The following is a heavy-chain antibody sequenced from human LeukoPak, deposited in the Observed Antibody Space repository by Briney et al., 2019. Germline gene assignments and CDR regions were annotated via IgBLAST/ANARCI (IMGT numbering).Heavy chain of an antibody. Sequence: GGSLRLSCAASGFTFRNYAMSWVRQAPGKGLEWVSSISGSGGSTYYADSVKGRFTISRDNSKNTLYLQMNSLRAEDTAVYYCAKGPRGSRRNDIVVVPAAIGMDVWGKGTTVTISS. J-gene: IGHJ6*04. V-gene: IGHV3-23*01. CDR2: ISGSGGST. D-gene: IGHD2-2*02. CDR1: GFTFRNYA. CDR3: AKGPRGSRRNDIVVVPAAIGMDV.